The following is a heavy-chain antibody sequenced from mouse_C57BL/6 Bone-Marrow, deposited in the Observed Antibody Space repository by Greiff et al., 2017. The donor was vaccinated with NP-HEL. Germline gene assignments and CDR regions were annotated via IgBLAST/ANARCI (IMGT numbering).Heavy chain of an antibody. J-gene: IGHJ2*01. Sequence: EVKLMESGGGLVKPGGSLKLSCAASGFTFSDYGMHWVRQAPEKGLEWVAYISSGSSTIYYVDTVKGRFTISRDNAKNTLFLQMTSLRSEDTAMYYCARRVFGYDRGYYFDYWGQGTTLTVSS. CDR2: ISSGSSTI. V-gene: IGHV5-17*01. CDR3: ARRVFGYDRGYYFDY. D-gene: IGHD2-2*01. CDR1: GFTFSDYG.